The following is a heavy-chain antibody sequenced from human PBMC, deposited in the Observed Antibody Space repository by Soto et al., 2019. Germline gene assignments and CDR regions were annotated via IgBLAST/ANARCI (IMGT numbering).Heavy chain of an antibody. Sequence: QVQLQESGPGLVKPSQTLSLTCTVSGGSINSGGYYWSWIRQHPGKGLEWIGKIFYTGSTAYNPSLKSRVNISVDTSKNQFSLKLNSVTAADTAVYYCARNYYNSSVFGYWGQGTLVTVSS. J-gene: IGHJ4*02. D-gene: IGHD3-22*01. CDR1: GGSINSGGYY. CDR3: ARNYYNSSVFGY. CDR2: IFYTGST. V-gene: IGHV4-31*03.